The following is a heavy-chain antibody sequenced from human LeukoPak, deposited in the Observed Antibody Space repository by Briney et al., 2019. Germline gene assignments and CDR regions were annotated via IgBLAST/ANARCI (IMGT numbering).Heavy chain of an antibody. CDR3: ARDPSADIVVVPAAGGNY. D-gene: IGHD2-2*01. J-gene: IGHJ4*02. CDR1: GYTFTGYY. Sequence: ASLKVSCKASGYTFTGYYMHWVRQAPGQGLEWMGRINPNSGGTNYAQKFQGRVTMTRDTSISTAYMELSRLRSDDTAVYYCARDPSADIVVVPAAGGNYWGQGTLVTVSS. V-gene: IGHV1-2*06. CDR2: INPNSGGT.